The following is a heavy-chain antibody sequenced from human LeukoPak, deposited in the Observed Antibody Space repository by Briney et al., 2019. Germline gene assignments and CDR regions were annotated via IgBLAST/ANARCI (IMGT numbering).Heavy chain of an antibody. CDR3: ARDRDGYSGY. D-gene: IGHD5-24*01. J-gene: IGHJ4*02. CDR1: GGSISSYY. V-gene: IGHV4-59*01. Sequence: PSETLSLTCTVSGGSISSYYWSWIRQPPGKGLEWIGYIYYSGSTNYNPSLKSRVTISVDTSKNQFSLKLSSVTAADTAVYYCARDRDGYSGYWGQGTLVTVSS. CDR2: IYYSGST.